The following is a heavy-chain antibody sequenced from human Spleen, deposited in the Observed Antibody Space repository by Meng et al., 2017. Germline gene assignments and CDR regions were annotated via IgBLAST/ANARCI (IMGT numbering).Heavy chain of an antibody. J-gene: IGHJ4*02. CDR1: DYTLTGDG. V-gene: IGHV1-18*01. Sequence: HVQLLQAGAEVKQPGASVKVSCKASDYTLTGDGVCWVRQAPGQGLEWMAWLGAHPGDSSHAPKFVGRVTVTADTATATAYMELRSLRSDETAVYYCARGTPGRSYCDYWGLGTLVTVSS. D-gene: IGHD3-10*01. CDR2: LGAHPGDS. CDR3: ARGTPGRSYCDY.